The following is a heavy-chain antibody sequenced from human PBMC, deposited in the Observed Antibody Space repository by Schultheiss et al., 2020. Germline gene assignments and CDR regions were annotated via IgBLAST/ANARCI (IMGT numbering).Heavy chain of an antibody. J-gene: IGHJ6*03. CDR3: ARGAPQPVSYFFYYMDV. CDR2: IYYSGST. D-gene: IGHD1-14*01. Sequence: SQTLSLTCTVSGGSISSGGYYWSWIRQHPGKGLEWIGYIYYSGSTHYNPSLGSRVSISEDTSKNHFSLKMTSVTAADTAVYFCARGAPQPVSYFFYYMDVWGKGTSVTVSS. V-gene: IGHV4-30-4*08. CDR1: GGSISSGGYY.